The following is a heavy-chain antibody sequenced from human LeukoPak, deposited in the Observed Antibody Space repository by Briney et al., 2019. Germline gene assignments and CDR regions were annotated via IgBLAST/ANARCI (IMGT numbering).Heavy chain of an antibody. V-gene: IGHV4-31*03. CDR3: ARAVYDYIWGSYRFDY. CDR1: GGSISSGGYY. CDR2: IYYSGST. D-gene: IGHD3-16*02. Sequence: PSETLSLTCTVSGGSISSGGYYWSWIRQHPGKGLEWIGFIYYSGSTYYNPSLKSRVTFSVDMSKNQFSLKLSSVNAADTAVYYCARAVYDYIWGSYRFDYWGQGTLVTVSS. J-gene: IGHJ4*02.